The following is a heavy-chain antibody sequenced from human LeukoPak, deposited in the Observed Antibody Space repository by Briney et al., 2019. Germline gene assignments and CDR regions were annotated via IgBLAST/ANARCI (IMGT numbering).Heavy chain of an antibody. CDR1: GYTFTSYY. V-gene: IGHV1-46*01. CDR3: ARDAGYGSGSYYYVYYYYMDA. CDR2: INPSGGST. D-gene: IGHD3-10*01. Sequence: ASVKVSCKASGYTFTSYYMHWVRQAPGQGLEWMGIINPSGGSTSYAQKFQGRVTMTRDMSTSTVYMELSSLRSEDTAVYYCARDAGYGSGSYYYVYYYYMDAWGKGTTVTVSS. J-gene: IGHJ6*03.